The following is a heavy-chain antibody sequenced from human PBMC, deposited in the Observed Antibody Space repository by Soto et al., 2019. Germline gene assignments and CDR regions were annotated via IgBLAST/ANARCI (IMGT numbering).Heavy chain of an antibody. Sequence: QVQLVQSGAEVKKPGSSVQVSCRASGGTFNSHTISWVRQAPGQGLEWLGGIMPMFGVTNYARKFQGRLTTTANESTTTAYMEASSLTSDDTAVYYWAGEGVTSSMSLPWMGYHYYGLDVWGQGTTVIVSS. V-gene: IGHV1-69*12. D-gene: IGHD2-2*01. J-gene: IGHJ6*02. CDR2: IMPMFGVT. CDR1: GGTFNSHT. CDR3: AGEGVTSSMSLPWMGYHYYGLDV.